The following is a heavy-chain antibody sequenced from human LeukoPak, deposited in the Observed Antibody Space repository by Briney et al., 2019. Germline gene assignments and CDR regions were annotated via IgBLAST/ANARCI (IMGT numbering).Heavy chain of an antibody. CDR1: GFTFSDYY. J-gene: IGHJ4*02. CDR2: ISSRGDTI. Sequence: GGSLRLSCVASGFTFSDYYMSWIRQAPGKGLEYVSYISSRGDTIYYADSVKGRFTITRDSAKKSLYLQMNSLRAEDTAVYYCARDRVLEWLYPHDYWGQGILVTVSS. CDR3: ARDRVLEWLYPHDY. D-gene: IGHD3-3*01. V-gene: IGHV3-11*04.